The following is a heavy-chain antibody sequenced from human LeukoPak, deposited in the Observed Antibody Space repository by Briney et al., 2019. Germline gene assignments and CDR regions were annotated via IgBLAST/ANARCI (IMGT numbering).Heavy chain of an antibody. CDR1: GGTFSSYA. Sequence: SVKVSCKASGGTFSSYAISWVRQAPGQGLEWMGGIIPIFGTANYAQKFQGRVTITADESTSTAYMELSSLRSEDTAVYYCARSPLENVVVPAAILVGDYFDYWGQGTLVTVSS. J-gene: IGHJ4*02. CDR2: IIPIFGTA. D-gene: IGHD2-2*01. V-gene: IGHV1-69*13. CDR3: ARSPLENVVVPAAILVGDYFDY.